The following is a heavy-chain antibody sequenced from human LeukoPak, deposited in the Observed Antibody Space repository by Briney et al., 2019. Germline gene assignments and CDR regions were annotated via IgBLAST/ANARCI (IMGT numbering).Heavy chain of an antibody. D-gene: IGHD1-26*01. Sequence: ASVKVSCKASGYTFTSYYMHWVRQAPGQGLEWMGIINPSGGSTNYAQNFQARVTMTREMSTSTVYMTLSSLRSDDTALYYCARASAYNGNYPEGDCWGQGTLVTVSS. CDR2: INPSGGST. CDR3: ARASAYNGNYPEGDC. J-gene: IGHJ4*02. V-gene: IGHV1-46*01. CDR1: GYTFTSYY.